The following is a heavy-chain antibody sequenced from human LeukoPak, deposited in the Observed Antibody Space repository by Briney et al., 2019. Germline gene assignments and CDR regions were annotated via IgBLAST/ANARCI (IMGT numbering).Heavy chain of an antibody. CDR2: ISSSSSTI. Sequence: GGSLRLSCAASGFTFSSHSMNWVRQAPGKGLEWVSYISSSSSTIYYADSVKGRFTISRDNAKNSLYLQMNSLRAEDTAVYYCARGFSDDSSGYYGELDYWGQGTLVTVSS. CDR1: GFTFSSHS. V-gene: IGHV3-48*01. J-gene: IGHJ4*02. CDR3: ARGFSDDSSGYYGELDY. D-gene: IGHD3-22*01.